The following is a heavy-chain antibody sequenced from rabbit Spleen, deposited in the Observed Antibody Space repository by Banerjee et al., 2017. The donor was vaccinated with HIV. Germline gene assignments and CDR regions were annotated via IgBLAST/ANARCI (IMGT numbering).Heavy chain of an antibody. V-gene: IGHV1S40*01. CDR2: INIVTGKS. D-gene: IGHD8-1*01. CDR1: GVSFNNNYY. J-gene: IGHJ4*01. Sequence: QSLEESGGDLVKPGASLTLTCTASGVSFNNNYYMCWVRQAPGKGLDWISCINIVTGKSVYASWAKGRFIMSRTSSTTVTLQMTSLTAADTATYFCARDGAGGSYFALWGPGTLVTVS. CDR3: ARDGAGGSYFAL.